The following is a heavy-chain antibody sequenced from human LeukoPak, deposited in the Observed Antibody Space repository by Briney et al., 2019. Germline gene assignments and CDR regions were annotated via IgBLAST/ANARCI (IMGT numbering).Heavy chain of an antibody. CDR1: GYTFTGYY. CDR3: ARPDRHLRFLEFGPANYYYMDV. CDR2: INPNSGGT. Sequence: GASVKVSCKASGYTFTGYYMHWVRQAPGQGLEWMGWINPNSGGTNYAQKFQGRVTMTRDTSISTAYMELSRLRSDDTAVYYYARPDRHLRFLEFGPANYYYMDVWGKGTTVTVSS. D-gene: IGHD3-3*01. J-gene: IGHJ6*03. V-gene: IGHV1-2*02.